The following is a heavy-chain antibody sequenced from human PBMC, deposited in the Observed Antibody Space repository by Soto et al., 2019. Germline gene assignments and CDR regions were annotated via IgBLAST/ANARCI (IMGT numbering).Heavy chain of an antibody. CDR2: IYYSGST. D-gene: IGHD2-2*02. J-gene: IGHJ5*02. Sequence: KPSETLSLTCTVSGGSVSSGSYYWSWIRQPPGKGLEWIGYIYYSGSTNYNPSLKSRVTISVDTSKNQFSLKLSSVTAADTAVYYCARSIGYCSSTSCYTGGWFDPWGQGTLVTVSS. CDR1: GGSVSSGSYY. V-gene: IGHV4-61*01. CDR3: ARSIGYCSSTSCYTGGWFDP.